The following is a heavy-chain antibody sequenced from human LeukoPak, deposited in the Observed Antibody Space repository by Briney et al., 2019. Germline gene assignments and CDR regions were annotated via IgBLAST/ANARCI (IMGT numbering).Heavy chain of an antibody. V-gene: IGHV3-49*04. CDR3: TRDQTPYY. CDR1: GFTFGDYA. J-gene: IGHJ4*02. Sequence: SGGSLRLSCTASGFTFGDYAMTWVRQAPGKGLEWVGFIRSKIYGGTPEYAACVKGRFTISRDDSKGIAYLQMNSLKTEDTAVYYCTRDQTPYYWGQGTLVTVSS. CDR2: IRSKIYGGTP.